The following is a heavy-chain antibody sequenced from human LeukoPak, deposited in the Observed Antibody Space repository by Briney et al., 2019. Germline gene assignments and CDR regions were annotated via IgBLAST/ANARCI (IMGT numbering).Heavy chain of an antibody. J-gene: IGHJ4*02. D-gene: IGHD6-13*01. CDR3: ARHLGSSSWYLFDY. Sequence: PSETLSLTCTVSGGSIGFYYWSWIRQAPGKTLEWIGYVYYGGSTTYNPSLKSRLTMSVDTSKNQFSLRLSSVTAADTAVYYCARHLGSSSWYLFDYWGQGKLVTVSS. CDR1: GGSIGFYY. V-gene: IGHV4-59*08. CDR2: VYYGGST.